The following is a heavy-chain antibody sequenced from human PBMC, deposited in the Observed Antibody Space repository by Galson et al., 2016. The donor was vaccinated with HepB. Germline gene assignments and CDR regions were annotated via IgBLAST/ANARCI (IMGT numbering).Heavy chain of an antibody. V-gene: IGHV3-30*02. CDR3: ARDNTILWFGELIGNAFDI. Sequence: SLRLSCAASGFTFSNYGMHWVRQAPGKGLEWVAFIWYDGTKNYYADSVKGRFTISRDDSKNTLYLQMNSLRAEDTAVYYCARDNTILWFGELIGNAFDIWGQGTLVTVSS. D-gene: IGHD3-10*01. CDR2: IWYDGTKN. J-gene: IGHJ3*02. CDR1: GFTFSNYG.